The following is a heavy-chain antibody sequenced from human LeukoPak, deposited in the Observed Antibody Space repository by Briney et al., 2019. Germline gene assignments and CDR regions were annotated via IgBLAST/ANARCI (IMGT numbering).Heavy chain of an antibody. D-gene: IGHD5-18*01. CDR1: GYTFTSYD. J-gene: IGHJ6*03. V-gene: IGHV1-8*01. CDR3: AGDNGGTAMAYYYYYYMDV. Sequence: GESLKISCKGSGYTFTSYDINWVRQATGQGLEWMGWMNPNSGNTGYAQKFQGRVTMTRNTSISTAYMELSSLRSEDTAVYYCAGDNGGTAMAYYYYYYMDVWGKGTTVTISS. CDR2: MNPNSGNT.